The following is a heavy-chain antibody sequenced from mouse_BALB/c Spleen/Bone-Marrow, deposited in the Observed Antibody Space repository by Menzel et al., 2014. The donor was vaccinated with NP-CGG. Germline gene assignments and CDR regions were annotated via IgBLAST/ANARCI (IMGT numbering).Heavy chain of an antibody. D-gene: IGHD2-1*01. CDR3: ARGGNYGY. V-gene: IGHV1S132*01. Sequence: VQVVESGAELVTPGASVKLSCKTSGYTFTNYWIQWVKQRPGQGLGWIGEIFPGIGTTYYNEKFKGKATLTIDTSSSTAYMQLSSLTSEDAAVYFCARGGNYGYWGQGTTLTVSS. J-gene: IGHJ2*01. CDR2: IFPGIGTT. CDR1: GYTFTNYW.